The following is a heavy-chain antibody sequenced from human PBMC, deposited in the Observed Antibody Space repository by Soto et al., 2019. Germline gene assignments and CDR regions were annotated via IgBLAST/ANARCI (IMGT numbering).Heavy chain of an antibody. CDR1: GGSVNSGYYY. J-gene: IGHJ3*02. V-gene: IGHV4-61*01. CDR3: AREALSLAFDI. Sequence: PSETLSLNCTVSGGSVNSGYYYWSWIRQPPGKELEWIGYIYYTGSTNYNPSLKSRVSISIDTSKNQFSLRLSSVTPADTAVYYCAREALSLAFDIWGQGTLVTVSS. D-gene: IGHD3-10*01. CDR2: IYYTGST.